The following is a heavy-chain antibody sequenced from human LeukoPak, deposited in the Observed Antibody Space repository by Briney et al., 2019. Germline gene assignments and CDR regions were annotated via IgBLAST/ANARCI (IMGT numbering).Heavy chain of an antibody. CDR1: GYTFTDYY. J-gene: IGHJ4*02. CDR3: ARDGNFDY. D-gene: IGHD1-26*01. CDR2: ISPNSGDT. Sequence: GASVKVSCKASGYTFTDYYMHWVRQAPGQGLEWVGWISPNSGDTNYAQKFQGRVTMTRDTSISTAYMELSRLRSDDTAVYYCARDGNFDYWGQGTLVTVSS. V-gene: IGHV1-2*02.